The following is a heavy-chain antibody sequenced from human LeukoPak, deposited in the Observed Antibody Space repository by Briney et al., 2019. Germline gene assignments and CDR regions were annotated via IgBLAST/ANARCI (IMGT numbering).Heavy chain of an antibody. J-gene: IGHJ4*02. CDR3: ARSLDFPRIVGATSFDY. D-gene: IGHD1-26*01. CDR1: GFTFSSYA. CDR2: ISSNGGST. Sequence: PGGSLRLSCAASGFTFSSYAMHWVRQAPGKGLEYVSAISSNGGSTYYANSVKGRFTISRDNSKNTLYLQMGSLRAEDMAVYYCARSLDFPRIVGATSFDYWGQGTLATVSS. V-gene: IGHV3-64*01.